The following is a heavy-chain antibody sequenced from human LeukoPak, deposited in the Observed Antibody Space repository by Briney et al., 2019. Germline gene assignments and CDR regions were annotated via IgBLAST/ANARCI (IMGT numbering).Heavy chain of an antibody. J-gene: IGHJ4*02. CDR3: ARGYYYDSSGYYLTDFDY. CDR2: INPSGGST. D-gene: IGHD3-22*01. V-gene: IGHV1-46*01. CDR1: GYTFTSYY. Sequence: ASVNVPCKASGYTFTSYYMHWVRQAPGQGLEWMGIINPSGGSTSYAQKFQGRVTMTRDTSTSTVYMELSSLRSEDTAVYYCARGYYYDSSGYYLTDFDYWGQGTLVTVSS.